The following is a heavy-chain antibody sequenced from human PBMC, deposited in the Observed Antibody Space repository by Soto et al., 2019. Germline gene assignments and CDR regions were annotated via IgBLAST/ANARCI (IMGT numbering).Heavy chain of an antibody. CDR2: FDPEDGET. J-gene: IGHJ6*02. D-gene: IGHD3-3*01. CDR1: GYTLTELS. CDR3: ARVEWSNYYYGMDV. V-gene: IGHV1-24*01. Sequence: ASVKVSCKXSGYTLTELSMHWVRQAPGKGLEWMGGFDPEDGETIYAQKFQGRVTMTEDTSTDTAYMELSSLRSEDTAVSYCARVEWSNYYYGMDVWGQGTTVTVSS.